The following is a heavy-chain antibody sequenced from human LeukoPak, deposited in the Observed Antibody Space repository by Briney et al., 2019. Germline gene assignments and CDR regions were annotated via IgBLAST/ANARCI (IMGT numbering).Heavy chain of an antibody. V-gene: IGHV3-48*01. CDR2: ISSLSRTI. CDR1: VFTFSSYN. J-gene: IGHJ4*02. Sequence: GGSLRLSCAASVFTFSSYNINWVRQAPGKGLEWGSYISSLSRTIYYADSVKGRFTISRDNAKSSLYLQMNSLRAEDTAVYYCARPRNWGSREGFDYWGQGTLVTVSS. D-gene: IGHD7-27*01. CDR3: ARPRNWGSREGFDY.